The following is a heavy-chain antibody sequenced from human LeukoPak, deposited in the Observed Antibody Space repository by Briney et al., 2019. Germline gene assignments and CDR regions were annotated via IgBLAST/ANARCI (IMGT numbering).Heavy chain of an antibody. CDR1: GGSLSSSSYY. D-gene: IGHD5-18*01. J-gene: IGHJ4*02. Sequence: SETLSLTCTVSGGSLSSSSYYWGWLRQPPGTGLEWLGSIYYSGSTYYNPSLKSRVTISVDASKNQFSLKLSSVTAADTAVYYCARQRIDTAMAYYFDYWGQGTLVTVSS. CDR3: ARQRIDTAMAYYFDY. V-gene: IGHV4-39*01. CDR2: IYYSGST.